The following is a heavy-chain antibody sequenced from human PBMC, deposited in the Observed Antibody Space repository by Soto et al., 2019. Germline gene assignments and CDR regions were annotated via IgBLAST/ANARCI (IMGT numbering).Heavy chain of an antibody. CDR3: AKGLAWLVLYGFDY. CDR2: ISGSGGST. Sequence: EVQLLESGGGLVQPGGSLRLSCAASGFTFSSYAMSWVRQAPGKGLEWVSVISGSGGSTYYADSVKGRFTISRDNSKNTLYLLMNSLRAEDTAVYYCAKGLAWLVLYGFDYWGQGTLVTVSS. D-gene: IGHD6-19*01. V-gene: IGHV3-23*01. J-gene: IGHJ4*02. CDR1: GFTFSSYA.